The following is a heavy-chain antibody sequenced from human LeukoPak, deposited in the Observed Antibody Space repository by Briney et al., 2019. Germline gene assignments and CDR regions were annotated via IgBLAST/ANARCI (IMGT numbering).Heavy chain of an antibody. CDR3: ARIGSSGVDY. J-gene: IGHJ4*02. D-gene: IGHD6-19*01. V-gene: IGHV3-21*01. CDR1: GFTFSSYS. Sequence: GGSLRLSCAASGFTFSSYSMNWVRQAPGKGLEWVSSISSSGTSTYYADSVKGRFTISRDNAKNSLYLQMNSLRAEDTALYYCARIGSSGVDYWGQGTLVTVSS. CDR2: ISSSGTST.